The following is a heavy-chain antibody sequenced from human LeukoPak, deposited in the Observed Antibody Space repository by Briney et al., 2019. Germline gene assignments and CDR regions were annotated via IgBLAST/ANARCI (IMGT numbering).Heavy chain of an antibody. Sequence: PSETLSLTCTVSGSISSYLTWIRQPPGKGLEWIGYVYYSGITNYNPSLKSRVTISVDTSKNQFTLKLSSVTAADTAVYYCARWYYDTSGYYRYFDYWGQGTLVTVSS. D-gene: IGHD3-22*01. V-gene: IGHV4-59*08. CDR3: ARWYYDTSGYYRYFDY. CDR2: VYYSGIT. J-gene: IGHJ4*02. CDR1: GSISSYL.